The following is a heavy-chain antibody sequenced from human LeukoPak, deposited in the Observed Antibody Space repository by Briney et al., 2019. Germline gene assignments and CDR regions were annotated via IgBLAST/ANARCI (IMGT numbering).Heavy chain of an antibody. CDR1: GGSVSSGSYY. CDR2: IYYSGST. J-gene: IGHJ4*02. Sequence: PSETLSLTCTVSGGSVSSGSYYWSWIRQPPGKGLEWIGYIYYSGSTNYNPSLKSRVTISVDTSKNQFSLKLSSVTAADTAVYFCARHTEFVPAALHNFDYWGQGTLVTVSS. D-gene: IGHD2-2*01. CDR3: ARHTEFVPAALHNFDY. V-gene: IGHV4-61*01.